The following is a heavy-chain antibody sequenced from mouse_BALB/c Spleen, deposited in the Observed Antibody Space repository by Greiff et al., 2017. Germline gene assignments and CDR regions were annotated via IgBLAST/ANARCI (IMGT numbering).Heavy chain of an antibody. CDR1: GYTFTSYW. CDR2: IYPGNSDT. CDR3: TRYDYDEGYAMDY. Sequence: VQLKQSGTVLARPGASVKMSCKASGYTFTSYWMHWVKQRPGQGLEWIGAIYPGNSDTSYNQQFKGKAKLTAVTATSTAYMELSSLTNEDSAVYYCTRYDYDEGYAMDYWGQGTSVTVST. V-gene: IGHV1-5*01. D-gene: IGHD2-4*01. J-gene: IGHJ4*01.